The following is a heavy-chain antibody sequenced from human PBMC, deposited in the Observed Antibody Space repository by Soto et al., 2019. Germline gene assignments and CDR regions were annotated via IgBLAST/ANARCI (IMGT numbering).Heavy chain of an antibody. Sequence: SVKVSCKASGCTFSSYAISWVRQAPGQGLEWMGGIIPIFGTANYAQKFQGRVTITADKSTSTAYMELSSLRSEDTAVYYCARVQIVDIVATITPPTYDYSKDGWGQGNRVAVSS. CDR2: IIPIFGTA. J-gene: IGHJ6*02. CDR1: GCTFSSYA. V-gene: IGHV1-69*06. D-gene: IGHD5-12*01. CDR3: ARVQIVDIVATITPPTYDYSKDG.